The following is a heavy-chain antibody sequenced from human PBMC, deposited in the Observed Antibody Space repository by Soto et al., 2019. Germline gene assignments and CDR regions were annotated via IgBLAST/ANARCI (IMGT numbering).Heavy chain of an antibody. V-gene: IGHV5-51*01. CDR3: ARQHIVVVTDAYASYYYGMDV. CDR2: IYPGDSDT. D-gene: IGHD2-2*01. Sequence: GESLKISCKGSGYSFTSYWIGWVRQMPGKGLEWMGIIYPGDSDTRYSPSFQGQVTISADKSISTAYLQWSSLKASDTAMYYCARQHIVVVTDAYASYYYGMDVWGQGTTVTVSS. CDR1: GYSFTSYW. J-gene: IGHJ6*02.